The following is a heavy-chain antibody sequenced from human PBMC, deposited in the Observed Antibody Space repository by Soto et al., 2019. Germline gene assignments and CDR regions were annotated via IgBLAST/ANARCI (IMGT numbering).Heavy chain of an antibody. CDR2: IYYSGST. J-gene: IGHJ4*02. Sequence: SETLSLTCTVSGGSISSGNYYWSWIRQHPGKGLEWIGYIYYSGSTYYNPSLKSRVTISVDTSKNQFSLKLSSVTAADTAVYYCARARRAVAGPVDYWGQGTLVTVSS. V-gene: IGHV4-31*03. CDR1: GGSISSGNYY. D-gene: IGHD6-19*01. CDR3: ARARRAVAGPVDY.